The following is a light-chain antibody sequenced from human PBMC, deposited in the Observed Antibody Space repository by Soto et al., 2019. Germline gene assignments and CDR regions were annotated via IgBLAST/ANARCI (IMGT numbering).Light chain of an antibody. CDR1: SSDVGGYNY. CDR2: DVS. J-gene: IGLJ2*01. Sequence: QSVLTQPASVSGSTGRSITISCTGASSDVGGYNYVSWYQQHPGKAPKLMIYDVSRRPSGVSNRFSGSKSGNTASLTISGLQAEDEAHYYCSSYTSSSTLVVFGGGTKVTVL. V-gene: IGLV2-14*01. CDR3: SSYTSSSTLVV.